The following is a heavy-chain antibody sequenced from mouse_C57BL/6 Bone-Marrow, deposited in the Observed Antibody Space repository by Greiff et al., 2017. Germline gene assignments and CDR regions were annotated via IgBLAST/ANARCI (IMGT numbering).Heavy chain of an antibody. CDR1: GYTFTSYW. CDR2: IYPGSGST. V-gene: IGHV1-55*01. Sequence: QVQLQQPGAELVKPGASVKMSCKASGYTFTSYWITWVKQRPGQGLEWIGDIYPGSGSTNYNEKFKSKATLTVDTSSSTAYMQLSSLPSEDSAVYFCARPYYSTSWYFDVWGTGTTVTVSS. J-gene: IGHJ1*03. CDR3: ARPYYSTSWYFDV. D-gene: IGHD2-5*01.